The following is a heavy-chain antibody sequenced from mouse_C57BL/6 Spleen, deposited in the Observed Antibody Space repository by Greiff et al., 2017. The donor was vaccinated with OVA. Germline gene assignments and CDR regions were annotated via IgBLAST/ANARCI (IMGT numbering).Heavy chain of an antibody. CDR1: GYTFTDYE. D-gene: IGHD1-1*01. CDR3: TSDGNGSPWFAY. V-gene: IGHV1-15*01. CDR2: IDPETGGT. J-gene: IGHJ3*01. Sequence: VQLKQSGAELVRPGASVTLSCKASGYTFTDYEMHWVKQTPVHGLEWIGAIDPETGGTAYNQKFKGKAILTADKSSSTAYMELRSLTSEDSAVYYCTSDGNGSPWFAYWGQGTLVTVSA.